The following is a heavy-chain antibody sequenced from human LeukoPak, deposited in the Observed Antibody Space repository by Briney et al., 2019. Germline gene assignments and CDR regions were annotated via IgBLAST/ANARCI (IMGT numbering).Heavy chain of an antibody. J-gene: IGHJ4*02. CDR1: GFTFSTYN. V-gene: IGHV3-9*01. CDR3: AKVQSPAIDSSGYYYYFDY. D-gene: IGHD3-22*01. CDR2: ISWNSGSI. Sequence: GGSLRLSCAASGFTFSTYNMNWVRQAPGKGLEWVSGISWNSGSIGYADSVKGRFTISRDNAKNSLYLQMNSLRAEDTALYYCAKVQSPAIDSSGYYYYFDYWGQGTLVTVSS.